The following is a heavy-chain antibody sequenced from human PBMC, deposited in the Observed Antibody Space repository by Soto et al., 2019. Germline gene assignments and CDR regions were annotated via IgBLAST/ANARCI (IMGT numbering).Heavy chain of an antibody. CDR3: ARGPKGYCSSTSCSPYYYYYGMDV. D-gene: IGHD2-2*01. Sequence: ASVKVSCKASGYTFTSYGISWVRQAPGQGLEWMGWISAYNGNTNYAQKLQGRVTMTTDTSTSTAYMELRSLRSDETAVYYCARGPKGYCSSTSCSPYYYYYGMDVWGQGTPVTVSS. CDR1: GYTFTSYG. V-gene: IGHV1-18*01. J-gene: IGHJ6*02. CDR2: ISAYNGNT.